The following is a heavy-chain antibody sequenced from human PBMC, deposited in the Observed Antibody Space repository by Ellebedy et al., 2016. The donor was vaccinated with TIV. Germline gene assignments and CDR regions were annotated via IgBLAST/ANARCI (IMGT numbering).Heavy chain of an antibody. CDR1: GGSISSYY. V-gene: IGHV4-59*08. J-gene: IGHJ3*02. CDR2: IYYSGST. CDR3: ARQDPRAFDI. Sequence: MPSETLSLTCTVSGGSISSYYWSWIRQPPGKGLEWIGYIYYSGSTNYNPSLKSRVTISVDTSKNQFSLKLSSVTAADTAVYYCARQDPRAFDIWGQGTMVTVSS.